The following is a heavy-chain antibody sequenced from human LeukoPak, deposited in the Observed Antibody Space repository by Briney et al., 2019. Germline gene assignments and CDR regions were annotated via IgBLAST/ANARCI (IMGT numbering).Heavy chain of an antibody. Sequence: SETLSLTCAVSGGSISIITWGGWFRQPPGRGRGGFGEIYHSGSTNYNPSLKSRVTISVDKSKNQFSLKLSSVTAADTAVYYCARSDIVVVPAALHYWYFDLWGRGTLVTVSS. J-gene: IGHJ2*01. V-gene: IGHV4-4*02. CDR3: ARSDIVVVPAALHYWYFDL. CDR1: GGSISIITW. CDR2: IYHSGST. D-gene: IGHD2-2*01.